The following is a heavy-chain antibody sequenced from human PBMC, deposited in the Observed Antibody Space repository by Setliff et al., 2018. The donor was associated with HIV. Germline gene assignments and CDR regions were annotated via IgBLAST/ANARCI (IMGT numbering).Heavy chain of an antibody. Sequence: ASVKVSCKASGYTFSTYGISWVRQAPGQGLEWMGWISAYNGNTNYAQKLQGRVTVTTDTSTSTAYMELRSLRSEDTAVYYCARGVNYYDSSGYAPDAFDIWGQGTMVTVSS. V-gene: IGHV1-18*01. CDR1: GYTFSTYG. CDR2: ISAYNGNT. CDR3: ARGVNYYDSSGYAPDAFDI. J-gene: IGHJ3*02. D-gene: IGHD3-22*01.